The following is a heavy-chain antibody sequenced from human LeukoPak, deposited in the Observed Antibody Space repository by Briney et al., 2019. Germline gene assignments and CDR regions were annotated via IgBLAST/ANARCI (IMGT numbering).Heavy chain of an antibody. J-gene: IGHJ4*02. CDR2: IYYSGST. Sequence: PSETLSLTCTVSGGSIGSSSYYWGWIRQPPGKGLEWIGSIYYSGSTYYSPSLKSRITISVDTSKNQFSLKMSSVTAADTALYYCTRQYSSGRGDFDYWGQGTLVTVSS. D-gene: IGHD6-19*01. V-gene: IGHV4-39*01. CDR3: TRQYSSGRGDFDY. CDR1: GGSIGSSSYY.